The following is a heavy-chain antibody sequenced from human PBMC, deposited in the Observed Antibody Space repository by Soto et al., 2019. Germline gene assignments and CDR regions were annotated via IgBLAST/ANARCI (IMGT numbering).Heavy chain of an antibody. V-gene: IGHV3-33*01. J-gene: IGHJ6*02. D-gene: IGHD6-13*01. CDR2: IWYDGSNK. CDR1: GFTFSSYG. Sequence: GGSLRLSCAASGFTFSSYGMHWVRQAPGKGLEWVAVIWYDGSNKYYADSVKGRFTISRDNSKNTLYLQMNSLRAEDTAVYYCARDPQQLVIYYYYGMDVWGQGTTVTVSS. CDR3: ARDPQQLVIYYYYGMDV.